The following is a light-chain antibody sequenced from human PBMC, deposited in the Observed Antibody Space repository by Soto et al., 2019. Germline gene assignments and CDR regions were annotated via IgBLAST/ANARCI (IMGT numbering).Light chain of an antibody. V-gene: IGLV2-14*01. CDR3: SSYTSSSTVV. CDR1: TSDVGAYNY. CDR2: DVS. Sequence: QSALTQPASVSGSPGQSITISCTGTTSDVGAYNYVSWYQQHPGIAPKLMIYDVSNRPSGVSNRFSGSKSGNTASLTISGLQAEDEADYYCSSYTSSSTVVFGGGTKVTVL. J-gene: IGLJ3*02.